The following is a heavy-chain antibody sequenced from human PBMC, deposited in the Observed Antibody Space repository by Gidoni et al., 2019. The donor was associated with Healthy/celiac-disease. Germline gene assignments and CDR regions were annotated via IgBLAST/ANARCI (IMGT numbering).Heavy chain of an antibody. J-gene: IGHJ4*02. CDR1: GYSISSGYY. D-gene: IGHD3-10*01. Sequence: QVQLQESGPGLVKPSETLSLTCAVSGYSISSGYYWGWIRQPPGKGLEWIGSIYHSGSTYYNPSLKSRVTISVDTSKNQFSLKLSSVTAADTAVYYCARLHLRTLFDYWGQGTLVTVSS. CDR3: ARLHLRTLFDY. V-gene: IGHV4-38-2*01. CDR2: IYHSGST.